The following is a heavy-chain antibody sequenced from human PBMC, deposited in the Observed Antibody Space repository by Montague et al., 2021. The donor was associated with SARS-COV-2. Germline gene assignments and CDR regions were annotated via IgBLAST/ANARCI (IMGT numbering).Heavy chain of an antibody. V-gene: IGHV3-21*01. CDR1: GFTFSRYS. CDR2: ISSSSSYI. J-gene: IGHJ6*03. CDR3: ARDPALYYYYMDV. Sequence: SLRLSCAASGFTFSRYSMNWVRQAPGKGLEWVSSISSSSSYIYYADSVKGRFTISRDNAKNSLYLQMNSLRAEDTAVYYCARDPALYYYYMDVWGKGTTVTVSS.